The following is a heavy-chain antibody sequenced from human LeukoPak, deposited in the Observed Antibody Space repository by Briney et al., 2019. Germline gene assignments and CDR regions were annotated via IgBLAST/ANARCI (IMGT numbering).Heavy chain of an antibody. J-gene: IGHJ4*02. Sequence: SVKVSCKASGGTFSSYAISWVRQAPGQGLECMGGIIPIFGKANYAQKFQGRGTITTDESTSTAYMELSSLRSEDTAVYYCARQGYGVSYYFDYWGQGTLVTVSS. CDR3: ARQGYGVSYYFDY. CDR1: GGTFSSYA. CDR2: IIPIFGKA. D-gene: IGHD4/OR15-4a*01. V-gene: IGHV1-69*05.